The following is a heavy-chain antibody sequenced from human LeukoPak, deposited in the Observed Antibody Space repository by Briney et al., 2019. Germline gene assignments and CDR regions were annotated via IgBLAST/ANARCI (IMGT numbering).Heavy chain of an antibody. V-gene: IGHV3-23*01. CDR1: GFTFSSYT. CDR2: ISGSGGST. J-gene: IGHJ4*02. Sequence: GGSLRLSCAASGFTFSSYTMSWVRQAPGKGLEWVSGISGSGGSTSYADSVKGRFTISRDNSKNALYMQMNSLRAEGTAVYYCAKGDSSGYYYSRPDYWGQGTLVTVSS. CDR3: AKGDSSGYYYSRPDY. D-gene: IGHD3-22*01.